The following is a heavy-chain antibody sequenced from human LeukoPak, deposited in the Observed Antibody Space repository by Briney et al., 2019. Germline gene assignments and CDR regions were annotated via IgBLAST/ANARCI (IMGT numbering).Heavy chain of an antibody. Sequence: GASVKVSCKASGYTFTGYYMHWVRQAPGQGLEWMGWINPNSGDTNYAQKFQGRVTMTRDTSISTAYMELSSLTSEDTAVYYCARYAWLVGAASMYCFDYWGRGTLVTVSS. CDR3: ARYAWLVGAASMYCFDY. CDR2: INPNSGDT. J-gene: IGHJ4*02. CDR1: GYTFTGYY. V-gene: IGHV1-2*02. D-gene: IGHD1-26*01.